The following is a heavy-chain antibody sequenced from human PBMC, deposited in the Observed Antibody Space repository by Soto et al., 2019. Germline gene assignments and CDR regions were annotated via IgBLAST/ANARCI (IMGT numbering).Heavy chain of an antibody. CDR1: GGSFSGYY. D-gene: IGHD3-3*01. Sequence: SETLSLTCAVYGGSFSGYYWSWIRQPPGKGLEWIGEINHSGSTNYNPSLKSRVTISVDTSKNQFSLKLSSVTAADTAVYYCAGEIWSGYAFDIWGQGTMVTVSS. V-gene: IGHV4-34*01. CDR2: INHSGST. CDR3: AGEIWSGYAFDI. J-gene: IGHJ3*02.